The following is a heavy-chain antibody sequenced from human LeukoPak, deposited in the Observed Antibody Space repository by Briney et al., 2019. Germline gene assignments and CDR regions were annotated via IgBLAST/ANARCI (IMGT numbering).Heavy chain of an antibody. J-gene: IGHJ4*02. CDR1: GYTFTGYY. D-gene: IGHD2-21*01. CDR3: ARAHIGNDLFIDY. CDR2: INHYSGAT. V-gene: IGHV1-2*02. Sequence: ASVKVSCKASGYTFTGYYMHWVRQAPGQGLEWMGWINHYSGATNYAQKFQGRVTMTRDTSISTAYMDLSSLKSDDTAVYYCARAHIGNDLFIDYWGQGTLVTVSS.